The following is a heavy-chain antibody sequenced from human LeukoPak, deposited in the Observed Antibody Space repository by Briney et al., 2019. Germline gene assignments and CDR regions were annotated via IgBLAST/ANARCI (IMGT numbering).Heavy chain of an antibody. CDR1: GFTFSSYG. D-gene: IGHD3-10*01. V-gene: IGHV3-23*01. J-gene: IGHJ3*02. Sequence: GGSLRLSCAASGFTFSSYGMHWVRQAPGKGLEWVSAISGSGGSTYYADSVKGRFTISRDNSKNTLYLQMNSLRAEDTAVYYCAKAGMGVIGYDALDIWGQGTMVTVSS. CDR2: ISGSGGST. CDR3: AKAGMGVIGYDALDI.